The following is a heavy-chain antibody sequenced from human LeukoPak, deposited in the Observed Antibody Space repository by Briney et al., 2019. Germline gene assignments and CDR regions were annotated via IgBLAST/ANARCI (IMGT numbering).Heavy chain of an antibody. CDR2: IIPIFGTA. Sequence: EASVKVSCKASGGTFSSYAISWVRQAPGQGLEWMGGIIPIFGTANYAQKFQGRVTITADESTSTAYMELSSLRSEDTAVYYCARGRCSSTSCYAGINYYYYGMDVWGQGTTVTVSS. CDR3: ARGRCSSTSCYAGINYYYYGMDV. D-gene: IGHD2-2*01. J-gene: IGHJ6*02. V-gene: IGHV1-69*01. CDR1: GGTFSSYA.